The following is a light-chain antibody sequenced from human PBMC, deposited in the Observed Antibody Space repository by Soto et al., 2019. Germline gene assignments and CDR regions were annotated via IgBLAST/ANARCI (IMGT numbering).Light chain of an antibody. CDR3: QQYAGSPYT. J-gene: IGKJ2*01. CDR1: QSVSSSY. V-gene: IGKV3-20*01. CDR2: DAS. Sequence: EIVLTQSPGTLSLSPGERATLSCRASQSVSSSYLAWYQQKPGQAPRLLIYDASYRTTGIPDRFSGSGSGTDFTLPISRLEPEDFAVYYCQQYAGSPYTFGQGIRLEFK.